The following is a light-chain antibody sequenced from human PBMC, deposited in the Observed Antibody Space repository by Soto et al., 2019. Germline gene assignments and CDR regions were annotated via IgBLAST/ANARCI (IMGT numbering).Light chain of an antibody. CDR3: QHYNSYRWT. CDR1: QSISDR. J-gene: IGKJ1*01. CDR2: KAS. V-gene: IGKV1-5*03. Sequence: DFLMTQSPSTLSASVGDRVTITCRASQSISDRLAWYQQKPGNAPKLLIYKASSLQSGVPSRFSGSGSGTEFTRTIISLQPDDFAMYYCQHYNSYRWTFGQGTKVEIK.